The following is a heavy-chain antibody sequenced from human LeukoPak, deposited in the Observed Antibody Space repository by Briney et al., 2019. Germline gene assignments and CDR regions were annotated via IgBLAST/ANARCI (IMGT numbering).Heavy chain of an antibody. Sequence: GGSLRLSCAGSGFTFNAYDMHWVRQAPGKGLEWVAFIRFDESNKYYADSVKGRFTISRDNSKNTLYLQMNSLRAEDTAVYYCARERRWFGELSRFDYWGQGTLVTVSS. CDR2: IRFDESNK. D-gene: IGHD3-10*01. CDR1: GFTFNAYD. J-gene: IGHJ4*02. V-gene: IGHV3-30*02. CDR3: ARERRWFGELSRFDY.